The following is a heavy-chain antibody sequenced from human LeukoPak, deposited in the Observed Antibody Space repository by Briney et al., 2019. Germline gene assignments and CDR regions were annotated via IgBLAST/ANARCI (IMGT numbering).Heavy chain of an antibody. CDR2: ISFSVNTK. V-gene: IGHV3-48*04. Sequence: PGGSLRLSCAASGFTFSDYSMNWVRQAPGQGLEWVSYISFSVNTKYYGDSVKGRFTISRDNAKNSLYLHMDSLRAEDTAVYYCARGAYSSGWAYFDHWGQGTLVTVSS. CDR1: GFTFSDYS. CDR3: ARGAYSSGWAYFDH. D-gene: IGHD6-19*01. J-gene: IGHJ4*02.